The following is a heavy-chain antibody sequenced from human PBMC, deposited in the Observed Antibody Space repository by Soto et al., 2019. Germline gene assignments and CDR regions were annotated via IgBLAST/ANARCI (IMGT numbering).Heavy chain of an antibody. J-gene: IGHJ4*02. V-gene: IGHV1-2*04. CDR3: ARSGGGYDLGDY. CDR2: INPKRGGA. Sequence: QVQLVQSGAEVKKPGASVKVSCKASGYTFIGYYIHWVRQAPGKGLGWMGWINPKRGGAKYSQKFQAWVTMTSDTSISTAYMELSRLKSDDTAVYYCARSGGGYDLGDYWGQGTLVTVSS. D-gene: IGHD5-12*01. CDR1: GYTFIGYY.